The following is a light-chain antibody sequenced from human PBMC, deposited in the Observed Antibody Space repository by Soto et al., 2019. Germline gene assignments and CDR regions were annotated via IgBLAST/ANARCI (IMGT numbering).Light chain of an antibody. CDR2: EGS. J-gene: IGLJ2*01. Sequence: HSARTQPDSVSGSPGQSITISCTGTSSDVGSYNLVSWYQQHPAQAPKLTIYEGSKRPSWVANRFSGSKSGNTSSLTISGLHDEDAADYCCCSYACSSTFVVFGGCTQLNVL. V-gene: IGLV2-23*03. CDR1: SSDVGSYNL. CDR3: CSYACSSTFVV.